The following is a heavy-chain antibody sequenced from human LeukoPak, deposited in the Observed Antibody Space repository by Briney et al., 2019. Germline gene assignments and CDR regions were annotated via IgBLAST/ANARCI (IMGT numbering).Heavy chain of an antibody. D-gene: IGHD4-23*01. CDR2: IYYSGSA. V-gene: IGHV4-59*08. Sequence: SETLSLTCTVSGGSISSYYWSWIRQPPGKGLEWIGYIYYSGSANYNPSLKSRVTISVDTSKNQFSLKLSSVTAADTAVYYCARLHYGGNYGYYYYYMDVWGKGTTVTISS. J-gene: IGHJ6*03. CDR3: ARLHYGGNYGYYYYYMDV. CDR1: GGSISSYY.